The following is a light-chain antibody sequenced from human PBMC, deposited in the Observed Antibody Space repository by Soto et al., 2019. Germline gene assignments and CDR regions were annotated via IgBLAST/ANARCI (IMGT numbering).Light chain of an antibody. Sequence: DIHMTQSPSPLSASFGDRVTITCRASQNINSWLAWYQQKTGKAPKLLIYEASSLEKGVPARFGGSGYGTEFTLTISSLQAEDVAVYYCQQYLGIPRTFGQGTKVDIK. CDR1: QNINSW. CDR3: QQYLGIPRT. V-gene: IGKV1-5*03. J-gene: IGKJ1*01. CDR2: EAS.